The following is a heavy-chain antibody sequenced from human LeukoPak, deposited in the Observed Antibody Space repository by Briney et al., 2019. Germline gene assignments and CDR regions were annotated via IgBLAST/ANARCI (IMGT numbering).Heavy chain of an antibody. CDR2: LIPIFGTV. CDR1: GGTFNSFSSYA. V-gene: IGHV1-69*06. D-gene: IGHD5-18*01. Sequence: ASVKVSCKAFGGTFNSFSSYALTWVRQAPGQGLEWMGGLIPIFGTVNYAQKFQGRLTITADKSTTTGFMELSSLRSDDTAVYYCARVRLDTVMVTQYHYYMDVWGKGTTVTVSS. CDR3: ARVRLDTVMVTQYHYYMDV. J-gene: IGHJ6*03.